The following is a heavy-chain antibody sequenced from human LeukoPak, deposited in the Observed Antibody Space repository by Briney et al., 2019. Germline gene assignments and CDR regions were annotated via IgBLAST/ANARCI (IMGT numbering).Heavy chain of an antibody. CDR2: ISGSGGST. CDR3: AKPIPKTVTPDY. V-gene: IGHV3-23*01. CDR1: GFTFSSYE. J-gene: IGHJ4*02. Sequence: PGGSLRLSCAASGFTFSSYEMNWVRQAPGKGLEWVSAISGSGGSTYYADSVKGRFTISRDNSKNTLYLQMNSLRAEDTAVYYCAKPIPKTVTPDYWGQGTLVTVSS. D-gene: IGHD4-17*01.